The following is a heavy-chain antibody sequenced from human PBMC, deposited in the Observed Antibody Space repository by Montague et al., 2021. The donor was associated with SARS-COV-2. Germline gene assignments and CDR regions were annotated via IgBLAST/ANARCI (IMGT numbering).Heavy chain of an antibody. J-gene: IGHJ4*02. CDR3: ASRTWMELWFSGYYFDS. CDR1: GASISTGTYY. D-gene: IGHD5-18*01. V-gene: IGHV4-39*02. CDR2: IFHSGST. Sequence: SETLSLTCTVSGASISTGTYYWGWIRQPPGKGLEWIGNIFHSGSTYYNPSLKSRVTMSVDTSKNHFSLKLNSVTAADTAIYYCASRTWMELWFSGYYFDSWGQGTLVTVSS.